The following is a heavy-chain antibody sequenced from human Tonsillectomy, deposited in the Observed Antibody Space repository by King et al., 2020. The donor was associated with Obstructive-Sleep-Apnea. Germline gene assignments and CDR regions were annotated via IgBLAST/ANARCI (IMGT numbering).Heavy chain of an antibody. D-gene: IGHD3-10*01. J-gene: IGHJ4*02. V-gene: IGHV3-21*01. CDR2: ISSSSSYI. CDR3: AREGLLWFGELLRARAPEQNGPYYFDY. CDR1: GFTFSSYS. Sequence: VQLVESGGGLVKPGGSLRLSCAASGFTFSSYSMNWVRQAPGKGLEWVSSISSSSSYIYYADSVKGRFTISRDNAKNSLYLQMNSLRAEDTAVYYCAREGLLWFGELLRARAPEQNGPYYFDYWGQGTLVTVSS.